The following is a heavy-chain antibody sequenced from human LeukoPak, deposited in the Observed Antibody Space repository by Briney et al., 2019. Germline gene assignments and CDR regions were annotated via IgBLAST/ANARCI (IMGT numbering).Heavy chain of an antibody. CDR2: IYYSGST. V-gene: IGHV4-59*01. Sequence: SETLSLTCTVSGGSISSYYWSWIRQPPGKGLEWIGYIYYSGSTNYNPSLKSRVTISVDTSKNQFSLKLSSVTAADTAVYYCAREWLPAGVDYWGQGTLVTVSS. J-gene: IGHJ4*02. D-gene: IGHD6-19*01. CDR1: GGSISSYY. CDR3: AREWLPAGVDY.